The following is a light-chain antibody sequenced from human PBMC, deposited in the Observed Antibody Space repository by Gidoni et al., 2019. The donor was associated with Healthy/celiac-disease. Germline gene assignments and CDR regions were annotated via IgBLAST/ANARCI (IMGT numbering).Light chain of an antibody. Sequence: DIQLTQSPSFLSASVGDRVTITCRASQGISSYLAWYQQKPGKAPKLLIYAASTLQSGVPSRFSGSGSGTEFTLTISSLQPEDFATYYCQQLNTWTFXXXTKVEIK. CDR1: QGISSY. J-gene: IGKJ1*01. V-gene: IGKV1-9*01. CDR2: AAS. CDR3: QQLNTWT.